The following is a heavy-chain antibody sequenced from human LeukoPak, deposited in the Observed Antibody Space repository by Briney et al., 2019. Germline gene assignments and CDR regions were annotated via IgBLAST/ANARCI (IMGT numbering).Heavy chain of an antibody. J-gene: IGHJ6*02. CDR2: ISYDGSNK. Sequence: GGSLKLSCAASGFTFSSYAMHWVRQAPGKGLEWVAVISYDGSNKYYADSVKGRFTISRDNSKNTLYLQMNSLRAEDTAVYSCARGGGLDVWGQGATVTVSS. CDR3: ARGGGLDV. V-gene: IGHV3-30-3*01. CDR1: GFTFSSYA.